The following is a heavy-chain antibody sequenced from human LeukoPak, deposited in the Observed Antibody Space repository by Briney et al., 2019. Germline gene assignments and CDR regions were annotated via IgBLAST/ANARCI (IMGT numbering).Heavy chain of an antibody. CDR2: ISYDGSNK. CDR1: GFTFSSYA. Sequence: GGSLRLSCAASGFTFSSYAMHWVRQAPGKGLEWVAVISYDGSNKYYADSVKGRFTISRDNSKNTLYLQMNSLRAEDTAVYYCARTRYSGSSHFDYWGQGTLVTVSS. V-gene: IGHV3-30*04. CDR3: ARTRYSGSSHFDY. D-gene: IGHD6-13*01. J-gene: IGHJ4*02.